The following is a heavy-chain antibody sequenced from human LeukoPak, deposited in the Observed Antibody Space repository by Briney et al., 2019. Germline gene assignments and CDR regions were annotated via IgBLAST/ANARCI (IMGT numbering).Heavy chain of an antibody. CDR2: TYYSGST. CDR3: ARSIDITATGTFYYYGMDV. Sequence: PSETLSLTCTVSGGSVSSGSYYWSWIRQPPGKGLEWIGSTYYSGSTNYNPSLKSRVTISVDTSKDQFSLKLSSVTSADTALYYCARSIDITATGTFYYYGMDVWGQGTTVTVSS. J-gene: IGHJ6*02. V-gene: IGHV4-61*01. D-gene: IGHD6-13*01. CDR1: GGSVSSGSYY.